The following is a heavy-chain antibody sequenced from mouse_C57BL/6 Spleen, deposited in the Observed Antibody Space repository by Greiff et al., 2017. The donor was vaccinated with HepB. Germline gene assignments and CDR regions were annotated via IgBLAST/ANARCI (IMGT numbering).Heavy chain of an antibody. CDR3: ARKSHSNYYFDY. D-gene: IGHD2-5*01. Sequence: EVQLQQSGPELVKPGASVKMSCKASGYTFTDYNMHWVKQSHGKSLEWIGYINPNNGGTSYNQKFKGKATLTVNKSSSTAYMELRSLTSEDSAVYYCARKSHSNYYFDYWGQGTTLTVSS. J-gene: IGHJ2*01. CDR1: GYTFTDYN. CDR2: INPNNGGT. V-gene: IGHV1-22*01.